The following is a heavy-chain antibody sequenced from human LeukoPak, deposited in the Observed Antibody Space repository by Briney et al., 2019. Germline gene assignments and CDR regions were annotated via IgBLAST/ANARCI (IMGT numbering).Heavy chain of an antibody. CDR2: ISGSGGST. J-gene: IGHJ4*02. Sequence: PGGSLRLSCAASGFTFNNAWMNWVRQAPGKGLEWVSVISGSGGSTYYADSVKGRFTISRDNSKNTLFLQMNSLRAEDTAVYCCARETGGFDYWGQGTLVTVSS. V-gene: IGHV3-23*01. D-gene: IGHD1-26*01. CDR3: ARETGGFDY. CDR1: GFTFNNAW.